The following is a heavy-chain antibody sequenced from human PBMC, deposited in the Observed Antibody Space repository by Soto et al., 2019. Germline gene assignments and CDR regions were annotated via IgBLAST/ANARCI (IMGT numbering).Heavy chain of an antibody. Sequence: QLQLQESGPGLVKPSETLSLTCTVSGGSISSSSYYWGWIRQPPGKGLEWIGRIYYSGSTYYNPSIKSRGTIPVDTSKSQCSMTLSSVTAADTAVYYCARPYYSSGWYYFDYWGQGTLVTVSS. CDR1: GGSISSSSYY. V-gene: IGHV4-39*01. D-gene: IGHD6-19*01. CDR3: ARPYYSSGWYYFDY. CDR2: IYYSGST. J-gene: IGHJ4*02.